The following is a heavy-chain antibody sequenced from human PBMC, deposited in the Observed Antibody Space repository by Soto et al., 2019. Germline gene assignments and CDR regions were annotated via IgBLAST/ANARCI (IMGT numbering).Heavy chain of an antibody. V-gene: IGHV4-31*03. Sequence: SETLSLTCTVSGGSISSGGYYWSWIRQHPGKGLEWIGYIYYSGSTYYNPSLKSRVTISVDTSKNQFSLKLSSVTAADTAVYYCARDLLGYCFIIICYGVGCFDVWGQGTLV. D-gene: IGHD2-2*01. CDR3: ARDLLGYCFIIICYGVGCFDV. J-gene: IGHJ5*02. CDR2: IYYSGST. CDR1: GGSISSGGYY.